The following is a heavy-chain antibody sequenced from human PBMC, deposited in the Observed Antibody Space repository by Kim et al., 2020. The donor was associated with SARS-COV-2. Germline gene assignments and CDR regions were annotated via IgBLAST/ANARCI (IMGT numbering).Heavy chain of an antibody. D-gene: IGHD3-22*01. Sequence: KFQGRVTITRDTSASTAYMELSSLRSEDTAVYYCARASLGGMIVVVTLDYWGQGTLVTVSS. CDR3: ARASLGGMIVVVTLDY. J-gene: IGHJ4*02. V-gene: IGHV1-3*01.